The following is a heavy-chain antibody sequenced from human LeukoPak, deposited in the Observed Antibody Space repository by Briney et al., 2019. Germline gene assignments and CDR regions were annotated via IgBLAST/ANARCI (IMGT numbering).Heavy chain of an antibody. V-gene: IGHV3-30*18. CDR1: GFTFSTYG. Sequence: GRSLRLSCAASGFTFSTYGMHWVRQAPGKGPEWVAVISYDGSKKYYVDSVKGRFTISRDNSKNTLYLQMNSLRVEDTAVYYCAKDRFYYDSSFYYFTVDDWGQGTLVTVSS. J-gene: IGHJ4*02. CDR2: ISYDGSKK. CDR3: AKDRFYYDSSFYYFTVDD. D-gene: IGHD3-22*01.